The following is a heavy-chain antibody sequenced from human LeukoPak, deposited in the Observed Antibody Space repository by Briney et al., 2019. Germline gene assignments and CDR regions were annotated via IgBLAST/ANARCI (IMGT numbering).Heavy chain of an antibody. CDR3: ARKSRGYDFPWFDP. D-gene: IGHD5-12*01. V-gene: IGHV4-31*03. CDR2: IYSSGST. CDR1: GGSIRSDGYY. Sequence: PSETLSLTCTVSGGSIRSDGYYWGWIRQHPEKGLGWIGHIYSSGSTYYNPSLKSRVTISVDPSKNQFSLNLTAVTAADTAVYYCARKSRGYDFPWFDPWGQGILGTVSS. J-gene: IGHJ5*02.